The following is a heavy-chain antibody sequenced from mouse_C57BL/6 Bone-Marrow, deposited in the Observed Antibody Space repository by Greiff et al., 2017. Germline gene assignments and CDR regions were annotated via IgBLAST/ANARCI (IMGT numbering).Heavy chain of an antibody. CDR3: ASIYYGNPSGFAY. CDR1: GYTFTSYW. D-gene: IGHD2-1*01. J-gene: IGHJ3*01. V-gene: IGHV1-72*01. Sequence: QVQLKQPGAELVKPGASVKLSCKASGYTFTSYWMHWVKQRPGRGLEWIGRIDPNSGGTKYNEKFKSKATLTVDKPSSTAYMQLSSLTSEDSAVYYCASIYYGNPSGFAYWGQGTLVTVSA. CDR2: IDPNSGGT.